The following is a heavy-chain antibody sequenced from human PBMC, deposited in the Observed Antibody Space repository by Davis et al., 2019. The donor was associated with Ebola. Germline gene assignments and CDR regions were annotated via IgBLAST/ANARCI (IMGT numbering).Heavy chain of an antibody. CDR3: ARAQFPTTSDH. D-gene: IGHD1-1*01. J-gene: IGHJ4*02. Sequence: ASVKVSCKASGYTFTNYGITWVRQAPGQGLEWMGCINPHNGNTNYAQNVQGRVIMTSDTATTTAYMEVGSLRSDDTAVYYCARAQFPTTSDHWGQGTLVTVSS. V-gene: IGHV1-18*04. CDR1: GYTFTNYG. CDR2: INPHNGNT.